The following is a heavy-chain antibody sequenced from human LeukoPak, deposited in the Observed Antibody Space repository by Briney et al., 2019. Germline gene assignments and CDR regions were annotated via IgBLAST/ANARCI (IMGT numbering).Heavy chain of an antibody. D-gene: IGHD6-19*01. CDR1: GVSISNYH. CDR3: ARRDISSGWSFDY. Sequence: PSETLTLTCTVSGVSISNYHWSWIRQPAGKGLEWVGQIHTSGSTNYNPPLKSRVTMSIDTTEDQVSLTIRSVTAADTAFYYCARRDISSGWSFDYWGQGTLVTVSS. V-gene: IGHV4-4*07. CDR2: IHTSGST. J-gene: IGHJ4*02.